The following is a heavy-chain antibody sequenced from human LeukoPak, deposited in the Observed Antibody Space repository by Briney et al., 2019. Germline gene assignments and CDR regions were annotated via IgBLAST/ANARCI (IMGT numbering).Heavy chain of an antibody. J-gene: IGHJ5*02. Sequence: ASVKVSCKASGYTFTSYAMNWVRQAPGQGLEWMGWINTNTGNPTYAQGFTGRFVFSLDTSVSTAYLQISSLKAEDTAVYYCARDNTYYDFWSGYAQGYWFDPWGQGTLVTVSS. V-gene: IGHV7-4-1*02. CDR1: GYTFTSYA. CDR3: ARDNTYYDFWSGYAQGYWFDP. CDR2: INTNTGNP. D-gene: IGHD3-3*01.